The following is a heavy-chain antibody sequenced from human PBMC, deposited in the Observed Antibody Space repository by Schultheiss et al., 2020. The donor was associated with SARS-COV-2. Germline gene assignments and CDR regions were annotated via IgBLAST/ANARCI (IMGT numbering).Heavy chain of an antibody. Sequence: SGPTLVKPTQTLTLTCTFSGFSLSTSGMCVSWIRQPPGKALEWLARIDWDDDKYYSTSLKTRLTISKDTSKNQVVLTMTNMDPVDTATYYCARHDYGGKTGGLYYGMDVWGQGTTVTVSS. V-gene: IGHV2-70*11. CDR2: IDWDDDK. CDR1: GFSLSTSGMC. J-gene: IGHJ6*02. CDR3: ARHDYGGKTGGLYYGMDV. D-gene: IGHD4-23*01.